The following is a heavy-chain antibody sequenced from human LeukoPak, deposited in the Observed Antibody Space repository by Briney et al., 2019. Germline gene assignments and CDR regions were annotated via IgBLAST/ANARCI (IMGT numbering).Heavy chain of an antibody. D-gene: IGHD2-15*01. CDR1: GYTFTSYD. CDR3: ARRDCSGGTCRTRIFDY. J-gene: IGHJ4*02. CDR2: MNPNSGNT. V-gene: IGHV1-8*03. Sequence: GASVKVSCKASGYTFTSYDINWVRQATGQGLEWMGWMNPNSGNTGYAQKFQGRVTLTRNTSISTAYMEVSSLISGDTAVYYCARRDCSGGTCRTRIFDYWGQGTLVTVSS.